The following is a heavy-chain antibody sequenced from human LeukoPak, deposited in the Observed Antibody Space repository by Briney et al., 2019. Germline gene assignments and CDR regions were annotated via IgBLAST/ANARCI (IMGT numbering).Heavy chain of an antibody. CDR1: GFTFSSHC. D-gene: IGHD6-13*01. Sequence: GGSLRLSCAASGFTFSSHCMTWVRQAPGKGLEWVANIKQDGSEKYYVDSVKGLFTISRDNAKNSLYLQMNSLRAEDTAVYYCARDRRGDYSSSWYSDYWGQGTLVTVSS. CDR3: ARDRRGDYSSSWYSDY. V-gene: IGHV3-7*03. CDR2: IKQDGSEK. J-gene: IGHJ4*02.